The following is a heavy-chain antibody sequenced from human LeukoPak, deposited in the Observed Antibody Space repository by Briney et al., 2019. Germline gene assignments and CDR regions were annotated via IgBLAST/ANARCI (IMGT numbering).Heavy chain of an antibody. CDR1: GGSISSSSYY. Sequence: ETLSLTCTVSGGSISSSSYYWGWIRQPPGKGLECIGSIYFSGSTYYNPSLKSQITISVDTSKNQFSLKLSSVTAADTAVYYCARGIVTYDAFDIWGQGTMVTVSS. CDR2: IYFSGST. D-gene: IGHD2/OR15-2a*01. J-gene: IGHJ3*02. V-gene: IGHV4-39*01. CDR3: ARGIVTYDAFDI.